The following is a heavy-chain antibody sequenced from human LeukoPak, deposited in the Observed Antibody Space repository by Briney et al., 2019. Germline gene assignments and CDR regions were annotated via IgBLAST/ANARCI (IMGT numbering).Heavy chain of an antibody. CDR1: GFTFSSYG. CDR3: AKVRGGYCSSTSCSLPNDY. CDR2: ISYDGGNK. V-gene: IGHV3-30*18. D-gene: IGHD2-2*01. J-gene: IGHJ4*02. Sequence: HPGGSLRLSCAASGFTFSSYGMHWVRQAPGKGLEWVAVISYDGGNKYYADSVKGRFTISRDNSKNTLYLQMNSLRAEDTAVYYCAKVRGGYCSSTSCSLPNDYWGQGTLVTVSS.